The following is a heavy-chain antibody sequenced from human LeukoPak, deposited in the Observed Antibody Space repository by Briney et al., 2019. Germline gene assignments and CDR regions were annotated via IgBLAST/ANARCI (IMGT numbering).Heavy chain of an antibody. J-gene: IGHJ4*02. CDR3: ARSTTTPRYNYFDY. D-gene: IGHD5/OR15-5a*01. CDR1: ASSLTTHH. Sequence: SVKLSCKASASSLTTHHVHWVRQAPGQGLEWMGVFNAISGSPLYLRDFQGRLTMARDTSTNTLYMELKNLTSDDTAVYYCARSTTTPRYNYFDYWGQGSLVTVSS. V-gene: IGHV1-46*01. CDR2: FNAISGSP.